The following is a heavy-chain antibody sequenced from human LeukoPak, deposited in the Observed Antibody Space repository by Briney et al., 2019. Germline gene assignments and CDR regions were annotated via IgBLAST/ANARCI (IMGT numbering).Heavy chain of an antibody. CDR2: IHHSGYT. CDR3: TRMTRGHDY. V-gene: IGHV4-34*01. J-gene: IGHJ4*02. Sequence: SETLSLTCAVSGVSFDDYYWSWVRQTPGKGLEWIGEIHHSGYTNDNPSLKSRVTLSIDTSRKQFSLNLRSVTVADAGTYYCTRMTRGHDYWGQGTQVTVSS. CDR1: GVSFDDYY. D-gene: IGHD4-11*01.